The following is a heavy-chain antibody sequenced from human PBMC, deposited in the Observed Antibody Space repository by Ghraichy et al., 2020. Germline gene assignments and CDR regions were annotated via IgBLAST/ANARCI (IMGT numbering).Heavy chain of an antibody. J-gene: IGHJ4*02. Sequence: AGSLRLSCAASGFTFDNHGMSWVRQAAGKGLEWVSGINWNGDKTAYADSVRGRFTISRDNANNFLYLQMNSLRDEDTAFYYCARDSRGRNGSYEGFDHWGQGTLVTVSS. CDR2: INWNGDKT. D-gene: IGHD1-26*01. CDR1: GFTFDNHG. CDR3: ARDSRGRNGSYEGFDH. V-gene: IGHV3-20*04.